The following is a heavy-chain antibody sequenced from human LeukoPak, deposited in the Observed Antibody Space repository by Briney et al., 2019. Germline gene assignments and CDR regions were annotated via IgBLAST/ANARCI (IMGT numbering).Heavy chain of an antibody. V-gene: IGHV4-4*07. CDR1: GGSISSYY. J-gene: IGHJ3*02. CDR2: IYTSGST. CDR3: ARGNTAMVFRGAFDI. D-gene: IGHD5-18*01. Sequence: PSETLSLTCTVSGGSISSYYWSWIRQPAGKGLEWIGRIYTSGSTNYNPSLKSRVTMSVDTSKNQFSLKLSSVTAADTAVYYCARGNTAMVFRGAFDIWGQGTMVTVSS.